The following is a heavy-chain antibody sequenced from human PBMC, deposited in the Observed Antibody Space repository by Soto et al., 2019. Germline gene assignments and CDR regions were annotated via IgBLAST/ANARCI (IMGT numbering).Heavy chain of an antibody. CDR2: VIPIFDIA. Sequence: SVKVSCKASGDTFSIYTISWVRQSPGQGLEWMGRVIPIFDIASYTQRFQGRVTITADKSTTTVYMELSSLRSEDTAVYCARDRDNRNWPILDFSAQGTLVIGSS. D-gene: IGHD1-7*01. V-gene: IGHV1-69*02. J-gene: IGHJ4*02. CDR1: GDTFSIYT. CDR3: ARDRDNRNWPILDF.